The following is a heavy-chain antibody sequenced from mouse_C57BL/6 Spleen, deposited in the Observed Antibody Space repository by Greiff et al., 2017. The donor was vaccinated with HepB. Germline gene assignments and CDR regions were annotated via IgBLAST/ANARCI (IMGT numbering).Heavy chain of an antibody. J-gene: IGHJ2*01. Sequence: VQLKESGPGLVKPSQSLSLTCSVTGYSITSGYYWNWIRQFPGNKLEWMGYISYDGSNNYNPSLKNRISITRDTSKNQFFLKLNSVTTEDTATYYCANYGFDYWGQGTTLTVSS. D-gene: IGHD1-1*01. CDR3: ANYGFDY. CDR1: GYSITSGYY. V-gene: IGHV3-6*01. CDR2: ISYDGSN.